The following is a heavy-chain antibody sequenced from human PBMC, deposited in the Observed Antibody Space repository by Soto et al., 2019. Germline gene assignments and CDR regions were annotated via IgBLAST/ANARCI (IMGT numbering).Heavy chain of an antibody. CDR3: ANSLGGGFCVY. V-gene: IGHV3-23*01. Sequence: GGSLRLSCVASGFTFSNYATSWVRQAPGKGLEWVSSVTPSGGNTYYADSVKGRFTMSRDNSKNTLYLQMSSLRVEDTAVYYWANSLGGGFCVYWGQGTLVTVSS. J-gene: IGHJ4*02. CDR1: GFTFSNYA. D-gene: IGHD6-19*01. CDR2: VTPSGGNT.